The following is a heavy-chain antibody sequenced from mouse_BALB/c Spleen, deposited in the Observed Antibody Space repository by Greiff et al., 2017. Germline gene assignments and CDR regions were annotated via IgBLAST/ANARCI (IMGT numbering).Heavy chain of an antibody. CDR3: ARSRYDDYAMDY. CDR1: GYTFTNYW. V-gene: IGHV1-63*02. Sequence: QVQLQQSGAELVRPGTSVKISCKASGYTFTNYWLGWVKQRPGHGLEWIGDIYPGGGYTNYNEKFKGKATLTADTSSSTAYMQLSSLTSEDSAVYFCARSRYDDYAMDYWGQGTSVTVSS. J-gene: IGHJ4*01. D-gene: IGHD2-14*01. CDR2: IYPGGGYT.